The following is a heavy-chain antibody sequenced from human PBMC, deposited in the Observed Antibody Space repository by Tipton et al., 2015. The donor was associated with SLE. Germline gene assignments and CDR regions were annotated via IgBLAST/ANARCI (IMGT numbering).Heavy chain of an antibody. Sequence: TLSLTCSVSGDSISGCYWIWIRQPPGKGLEWLGYISDGGDTNYNPSLKSRVTISVDPAKNQFSLKLISVTAADTAVDDCARELDTFDIWGQGTMVTVSS. CDR1: GDSISGCY. J-gene: IGHJ3*02. V-gene: IGHV4-59*12. CDR2: ISDGGDT. CDR3: ARELDTFDI.